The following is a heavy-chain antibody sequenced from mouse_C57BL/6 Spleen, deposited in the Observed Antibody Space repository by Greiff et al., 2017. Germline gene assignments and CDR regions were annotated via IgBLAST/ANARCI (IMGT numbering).Heavy chain of an antibody. CDR3: ARHGDYEGYFDV. Sequence: EVHLVESGGDLVKPGGSLKLSCAASGFTFSSYGMSWVRQTPDKRLEWVATISSGGSYTYYPDSVKGRFTISRDNAKNTLYLQMSSLKSEDTAMYYCARHGDYEGYFDVWGTGTTVTVSS. CDR2: ISSGGSYT. D-gene: IGHD2-4*01. V-gene: IGHV5-6*01. CDR1: GFTFSSYG. J-gene: IGHJ1*03.